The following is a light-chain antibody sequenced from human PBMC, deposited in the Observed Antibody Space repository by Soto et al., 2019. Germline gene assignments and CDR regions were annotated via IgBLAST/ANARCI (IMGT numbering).Light chain of an antibody. CDR3: QQYGSSRDT. CDR2: GAS. V-gene: IGKV3-20*01. Sequence: EIVLTQSPSTLSLSPGERATLSCRASQSVSGGNSLAWYQHKPGQAPRLLIYGASNRATGTPDKFSGSGSGTDFTLTISRLEPEDFAGYYCQQYGSSRDTFGQGTKLEIK. CDR1: QSVSGGNS. J-gene: IGKJ2*01.